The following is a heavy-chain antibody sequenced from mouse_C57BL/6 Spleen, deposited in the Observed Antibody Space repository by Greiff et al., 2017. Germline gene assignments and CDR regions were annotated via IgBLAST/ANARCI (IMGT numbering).Heavy chain of an antibody. D-gene: IGHD2-1*01. V-gene: IGHV1-69*01. CDR2: IDPSDSYT. Sequence: QVQLQQPGAELVMPGASVKLSCKASGYTFTSYWMHWVKQRPGQGLEWIGEIDPSDSYTNYNQKFKGKSTLTVDKSSSTAYMQLSSLTSEDSAVYYCASGNWFDYWGQGTTLTVSS. CDR3: ASGNWFDY. J-gene: IGHJ2*01. CDR1: GYTFTSYW.